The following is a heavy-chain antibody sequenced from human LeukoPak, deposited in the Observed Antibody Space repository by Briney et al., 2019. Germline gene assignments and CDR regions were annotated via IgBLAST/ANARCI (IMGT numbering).Heavy chain of an antibody. CDR2: ISGSGGST. CDR1: GFTFSSYA. CDR3: AKDRDYYYDSSGPTQYFDY. J-gene: IGHJ4*02. D-gene: IGHD3-22*01. Sequence: PGGSLRLSCAASGFTFSSYAMSWVRQAPGKGLEWVSAISGSGGSTYYADSVKGRFTISRDNSKNTLYLQMNSLRAEDTAVYYCAKDRDYYYDSSGPTQYFDYWGQGTLVTVSS. V-gene: IGHV3-23*01.